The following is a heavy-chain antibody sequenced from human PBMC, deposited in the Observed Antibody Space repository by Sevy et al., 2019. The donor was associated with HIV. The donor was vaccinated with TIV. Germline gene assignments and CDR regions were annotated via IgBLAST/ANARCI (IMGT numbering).Heavy chain of an antibody. CDR3: AGWHDVWSSYYTGVYYGMDV. J-gene: IGHJ6*02. V-gene: IGHV4-31*03. D-gene: IGHD3-3*01. CDR2: IYYSGTT. CDR1: GGSISSGGYY. Sequence: SETLSLTCTVSGGSISSGGYYWTWIRQHPGKGLEWIGYIYYSGTTYYNPSLKSRVTISVDTSKYQFSLKLSSVAAAVTDVYYCAGWHDVWSSYYTGVYYGMDVWGQGTTVTVSS.